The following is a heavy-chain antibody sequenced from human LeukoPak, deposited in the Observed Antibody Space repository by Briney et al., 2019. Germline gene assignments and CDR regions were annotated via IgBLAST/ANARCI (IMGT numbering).Heavy chain of an antibody. J-gene: IGHJ4*02. Sequence: SLRLSCAASGVTVSGTHMSWVRQAPGKGLGWVSAMYTSGTTYYAASVKGRFTISRDNSKNTLYLPMTSLRAEDTAVYYCAKDEVTSGGGLASWGQGTPVTVSS. CDR2: MYTSGTT. CDR1: GVTVSGTH. CDR3: AKDEVTSGGGLAS. D-gene: IGHD2-21*02. V-gene: IGHV3-53*01.